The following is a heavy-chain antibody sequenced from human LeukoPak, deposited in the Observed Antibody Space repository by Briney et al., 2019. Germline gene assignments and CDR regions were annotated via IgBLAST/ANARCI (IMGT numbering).Heavy chain of an antibody. J-gene: IGHJ4*02. Sequence: SETLSLTCTVSGGSISSGGYYWSWVRQHPGKGLEWLGYIYYSGSTYYNPSLKSRVTISVDTSKNQFSLKLSSVTAADTAVYYCARDTGSYRSYYFDYWGQGTLVTVSS. V-gene: IGHV4-31*03. CDR1: GGSISSGGYY. D-gene: IGHD3-10*01. CDR3: ARDTGSYRSYYFDY. CDR2: IYYSGST.